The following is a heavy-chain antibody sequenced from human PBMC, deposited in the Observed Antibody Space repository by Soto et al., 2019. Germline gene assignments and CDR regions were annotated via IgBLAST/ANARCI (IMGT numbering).Heavy chain of an antibody. Sequence: SETLSLTYTVSGGSMISYYWSWIRQPPGKGLEWIGEINHSGSTNYNPSLKSRVTISVDTSKNQFSLKLSSVTAADTAVYYCARGRLVGSYTYYYGMDVWGQGTTVTVSS. CDR2: INHSGST. D-gene: IGHD1-26*01. V-gene: IGHV4-34*01. CDR1: GGSMISYY. J-gene: IGHJ6*02. CDR3: ARGRLVGSYTYYYGMDV.